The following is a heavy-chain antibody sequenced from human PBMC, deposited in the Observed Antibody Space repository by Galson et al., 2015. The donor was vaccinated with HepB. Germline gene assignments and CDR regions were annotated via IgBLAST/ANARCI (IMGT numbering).Heavy chain of an antibody. V-gene: IGHV3-15*01. D-gene: IGHD2-2*01. Sequence: SLRLSCAASGFAFNNAWMNWVRQAPGKGLEWVGRIKSKTDGGTTEYAAPVNGRFTISRDDSRTTLYLQMHSLKTDDTAVYYCTTDVYFSSYWSWLDPWGQGTLVTVSP. J-gene: IGHJ5*02. CDR3: TTDVYFSSYWSWLDP. CDR1: GFAFNNAW. CDR2: IKSKTDGGTT.